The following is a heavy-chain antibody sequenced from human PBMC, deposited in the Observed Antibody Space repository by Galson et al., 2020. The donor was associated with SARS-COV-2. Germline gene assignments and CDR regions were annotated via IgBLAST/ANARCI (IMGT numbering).Heavy chain of an antibody. CDR1: GYTFTSYG. Sequence: ASVTVSCKASGYTFTSYGISWVRQAPGQGLEWLGWISAYNGNTNYAQKLQGRVTMTTDTSPSTADMELRSLRSDDTAVYYCARDQVGVAQSPWGQGTLVTVSS. CDR2: ISAYNGNT. D-gene: IGHD1-26*01. CDR3: ARDQVGVAQSP. V-gene: IGHV1-18*04. J-gene: IGHJ5*02.